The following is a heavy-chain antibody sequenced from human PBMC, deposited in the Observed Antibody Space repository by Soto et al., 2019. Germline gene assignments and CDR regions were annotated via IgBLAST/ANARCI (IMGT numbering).Heavy chain of an antibody. CDR3: ARIQPYYYYGMDV. CDR2: TRNKANSYTT. Sequence: GGSLRLSCAASGFTFSDHYMDWVRQAPGKGLEWVGRTRNKANSYTTEYAASVKGRFTISRDDSKNSLYLQMNSLKTEDTAVYYCARIQPYYYYGMDVWGQGTTVTVSS. CDR1: GFTFSDHY. V-gene: IGHV3-72*01. J-gene: IGHJ6*02.